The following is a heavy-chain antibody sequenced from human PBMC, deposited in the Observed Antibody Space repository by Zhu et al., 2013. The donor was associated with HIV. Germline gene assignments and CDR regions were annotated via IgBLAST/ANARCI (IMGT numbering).Heavy chain of an antibody. CDR1: GGTFSSYA. D-gene: IGHD1-1*01. Sequence: QVQLVQSGAEVKKPGSSVKVSCKASGGTFSSYAISWVRQAPGQGLEWMGGIIPIFGTANYAQKFQGRVTITADESTSTAYMELSSLRSEDTAVYYCARRKGVQLERLSPNNYYYYYGMDVWGQGTTVTVSS. CDR2: IIPIFGTA. J-gene: IGHJ6*02. V-gene: IGHV1-69*01. CDR3: ARRKGVQLERLSPNNYYYYYGMDV.